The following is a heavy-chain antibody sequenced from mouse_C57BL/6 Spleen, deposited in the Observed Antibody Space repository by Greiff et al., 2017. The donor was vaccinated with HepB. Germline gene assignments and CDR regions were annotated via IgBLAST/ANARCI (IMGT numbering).Heavy chain of an antibody. J-gene: IGHJ1*03. V-gene: IGHV1-69*01. Sequence: VQLKQPGAELVMPGASVKLSCKASGYTFTSYWMHWVKQRPGQGLEWIGEIDPSDSYTNYNQKFKGKSTLTVDKSSSTAYMQLSSRTSEDSAVYYCARRGTTVVDWYFDVWGTGTTVTVSS. CDR1: GYTFTSYW. D-gene: IGHD1-1*01. CDR2: IDPSDSYT. CDR3: ARRGTTVVDWYFDV.